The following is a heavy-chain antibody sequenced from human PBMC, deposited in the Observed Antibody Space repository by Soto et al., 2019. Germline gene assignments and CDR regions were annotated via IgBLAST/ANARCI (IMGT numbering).Heavy chain of an antibody. J-gene: IGHJ4*02. CDR1: GGTFSSYA. CDR3: ASDLEAADVSSYFEH. CDR2: IIPIFGTA. D-gene: IGHD6-25*01. V-gene: IGHV1-69*01. Sequence: SCKASGGTFSSYAISWVRQAPGQGLEWMGGIIPIFGTANYAQKFQGRVTITADESTSTAYMELSSLRSEDTAVYYCASDLEAADVSSYFEHWGLGALVTVSS.